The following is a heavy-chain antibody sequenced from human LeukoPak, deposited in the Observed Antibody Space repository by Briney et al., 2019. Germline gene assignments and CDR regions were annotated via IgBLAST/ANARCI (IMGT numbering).Heavy chain of an antibody. CDR3: ARVRKWQLDY. D-gene: IGHD5-12*01. Sequence: SETLSLTCTVSGGSISGGSYYWSWIRQPAGKGLEWIGRIYTSRSTNYNPSLKSRVTISVDTSKNQFSLKLSSVTAADTAVYYCARVRKWQLDYWGQGTLVTVSS. CDR1: GGSISGGSYY. V-gene: IGHV4-61*02. CDR2: IYTSRST. J-gene: IGHJ4*02.